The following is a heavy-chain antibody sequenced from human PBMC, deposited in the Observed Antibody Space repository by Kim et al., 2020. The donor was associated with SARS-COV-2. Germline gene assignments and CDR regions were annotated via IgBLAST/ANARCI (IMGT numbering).Heavy chain of an antibody. V-gene: IGHV3-30*18. Sequence: GGSLRLSCAASAFTFSSYGMHWVRQAPGKGLEWVAVISYDGSNKYYADSVKGRFTISRDNSKNTLYLQMNSLRAEDTAVYYCAKDTHHCSSTSCYSPFAFDIWGQGTMVTVSS. CDR1: AFTFSSYG. J-gene: IGHJ3*02. CDR2: ISYDGSNK. CDR3: AKDTHHCSSTSCYSPFAFDI. D-gene: IGHD2-2*02.